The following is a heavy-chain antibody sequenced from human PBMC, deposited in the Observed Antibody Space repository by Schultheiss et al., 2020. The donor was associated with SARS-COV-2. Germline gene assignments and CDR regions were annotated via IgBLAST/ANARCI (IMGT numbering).Heavy chain of an antibody. Sequence: GSLRLSCAVSGGSISSSNWWSWVRQPPGKGLEWIGEIYHSGSTNYNPSLKSRVTISADTSKNQFSLKLSSVTAADTAVYFCARVHPASGYYPLFGMDVWGQGTTVTVSS. J-gene: IGHJ6*02. CDR3: ARVHPASGYYPLFGMDV. CDR2: IYHSGST. V-gene: IGHV4-4*01. D-gene: IGHD3-22*01. CDR1: GGSISSSNW.